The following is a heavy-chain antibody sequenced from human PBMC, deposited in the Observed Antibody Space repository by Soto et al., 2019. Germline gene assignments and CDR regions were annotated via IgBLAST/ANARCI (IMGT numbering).Heavy chain of an antibody. CDR1: GFSFDSYW. CDR3: VRDKPHNWFDP. CDR2: INNDGSAA. J-gene: IGHJ5*02. V-gene: IGHV3-74*01. Sequence: EVQLVESGGGLVQPGGSLRLSCAASGFSFDSYWMHWVRQVPGKGLVWVSRINNDGSAATYADSVKGRFTISRDNAKNTVYLQMNSLRAEDTAVYYCVRDKPHNWFDPWGQGTPVTVSS.